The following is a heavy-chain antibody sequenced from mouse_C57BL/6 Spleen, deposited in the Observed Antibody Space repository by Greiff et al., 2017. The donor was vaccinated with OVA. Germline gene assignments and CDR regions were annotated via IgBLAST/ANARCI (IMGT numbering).Heavy chain of an antibody. Sequence: EVHLVESGGGLVKPGGSLKLSCAASGFTFSDYGMHWVRQAPEKGLEWVAYISSGSSTIYYADTVKGRFPISRDNAKNTLFLQMTSLRSVDTAMYYCARHYYGSGGGVVYWGQGTTLTVSS. D-gene: IGHD1-1*01. CDR2: ISSGSSTI. CDR3: ARHYYGSGGGVVY. V-gene: IGHV5-17*01. CDR1: GFTFSDYG. J-gene: IGHJ2*01.